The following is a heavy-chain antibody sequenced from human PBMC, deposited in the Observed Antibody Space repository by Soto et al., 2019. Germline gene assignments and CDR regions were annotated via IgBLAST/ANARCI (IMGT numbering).Heavy chain of an antibody. D-gene: IGHD3-9*01. V-gene: IGHV3-30*18. Sequence: PGGSLRLSCAASGFTFSSYGMHWVRQAPGKGLEWVAVISYDGSNKYYADSVKGRFTISRDNSKNTLYLQMNSLRAEDTAVYYCAKDVGKSRMYDILTGYYPRWGQGTLVTVSS. CDR2: ISYDGSNK. CDR3: AKDVGKSRMYDILTGYYPR. J-gene: IGHJ4*02. CDR1: GFTFSSYG.